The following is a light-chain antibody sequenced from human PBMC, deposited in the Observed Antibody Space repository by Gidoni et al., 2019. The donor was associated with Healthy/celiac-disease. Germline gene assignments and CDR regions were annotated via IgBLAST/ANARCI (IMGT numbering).Light chain of an antibody. CDR3: QQRSNWLIT. CDR2: DAS. Sequence: EIVLTQSPATLSLSPGERATLSCRASQSVSSYLAWYQQKPGQAPRLLIYDASNRATGIPARFRGSGSGTDFTLTISSLEPEDFAVYYCQQRSNWLITFXQXTRLEIK. J-gene: IGKJ5*01. V-gene: IGKV3-11*01. CDR1: QSVSSY.